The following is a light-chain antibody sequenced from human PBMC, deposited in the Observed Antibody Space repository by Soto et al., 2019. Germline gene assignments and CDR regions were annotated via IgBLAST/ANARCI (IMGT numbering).Light chain of an antibody. CDR2: DVS. CDR1: QDIRGA. V-gene: IGKV1-13*02. CDR3: QQFNTYPLT. J-gene: IGKJ5*01. Sequence: AIRLTQSPSSLSASVGDRVTITCRASQDIRGALAWYEQKPGNAPKLLIFDVSTLQSGVPSRFSGSGSGTDFTLTISSLQPEDFGTYYCQQFNTYPLTFGQGTHWRL.